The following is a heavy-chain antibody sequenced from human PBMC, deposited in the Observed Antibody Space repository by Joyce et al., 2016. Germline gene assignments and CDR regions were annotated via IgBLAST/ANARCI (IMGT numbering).Heavy chain of an antibody. Sequence: QVQLQESGPGLVQPSQTLSLTCAVSGASISRGAYYWSWVRQHRGKALELIGYIYSRGNRYYNPPLKSRGSTSVDASKNQFSLTLSSVTAADTAVYYCASGCSNTICYEAYSYYGMDVWGQGTTVTVSS. CDR2: IYSRGNR. V-gene: IGHV4-31*11. D-gene: IGHD2-2*01. CDR1: GASISRGAYY. CDR3: ASGCSNTICYEAYSYYGMDV. J-gene: IGHJ6*02.